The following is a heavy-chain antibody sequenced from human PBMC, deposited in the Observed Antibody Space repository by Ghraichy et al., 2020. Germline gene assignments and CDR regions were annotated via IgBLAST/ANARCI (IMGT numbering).Heavy chain of an antibody. D-gene: IGHD1-26*01. CDR1: GGSFSGNY. V-gene: IGHV4-34*01. J-gene: IGHJ5*02. CDR3: ARFRIVGGIVPNWFDP. Sequence: SQTLSLTCAGYGGSFSGNYWSWFRQPPGKGLEWFGEIEHSGSTNYNPSLRSRVTMSVDTIKKQISLKLSSVTAADTAVYFCARFRIVGGIVPNWFDPWGQGTLVTVSS. CDR2: IEHSGST.